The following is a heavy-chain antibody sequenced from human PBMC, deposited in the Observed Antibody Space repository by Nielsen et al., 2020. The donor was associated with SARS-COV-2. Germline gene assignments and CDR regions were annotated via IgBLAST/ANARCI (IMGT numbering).Heavy chain of an antibody. CDR3: ARESSGYDHYNYGMDV. D-gene: IGHD5-12*01. CDR2: IYFSGRT. V-gene: IGHV4-31*03. CDR1: GGSISSGGYY. Sequence: LRLSCTVSGGSISSGGYYWSWIRHHPGKGLEWIGYIYFSGRTCYNPSLKSRVTISVDTSKNQFSLSLRSVTAADTAVYYCARESSGYDHYNYGMDVWGQGTTVTISS. J-gene: IGHJ6*02.